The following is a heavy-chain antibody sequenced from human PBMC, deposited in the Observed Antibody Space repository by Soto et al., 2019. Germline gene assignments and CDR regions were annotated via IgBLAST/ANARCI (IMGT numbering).Heavy chain of an antibody. D-gene: IGHD3-3*01. V-gene: IGHV4-30-2*01. CDR1: GGSISSGGSS. J-gene: IGHJ6*02. Sequence: PSETLSLTCAVSGGSISSGGSSWSWIRQPPGKGLEWIGYIYHSGSTYYNPSLKSRVTISVDRSKNQFSLKLSSVTAADTAVYYCARRYYGYYYGMDVWGQGTTVTVSS. CDR2: IYHSGST. CDR3: ARRYYGYYYGMDV.